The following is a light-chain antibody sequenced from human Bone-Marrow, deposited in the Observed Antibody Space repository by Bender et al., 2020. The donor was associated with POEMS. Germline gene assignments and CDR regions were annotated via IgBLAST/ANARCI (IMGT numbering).Light chain of an antibody. CDR2: EGS. Sequence: QSALTQPASVAESLGQSITISCTGTSSDIVSFDYVSWYQQHPDTPPKLIMYEGSKRPSGVSNRFSGSRSGNTASLTISGLQAEDEADYYCCSYAGSGTSIFGGGTKLTVL. CDR1: SSDIVSFDY. V-gene: IGLV2-23*01. J-gene: IGLJ2*01. CDR3: CSYAGSGTSI.